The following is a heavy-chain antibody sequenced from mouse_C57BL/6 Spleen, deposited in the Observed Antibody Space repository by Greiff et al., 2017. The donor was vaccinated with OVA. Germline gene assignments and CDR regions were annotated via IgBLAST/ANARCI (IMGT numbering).Heavy chain of an antibody. CDR2: IDPETGGT. D-gene: IGHD1-1*01. Sequence: VQLQQSGAELVRPGASVTLSCKASGYTFTDYEMHWVKQTPLHGLEWIGAIDPETGGTAYNQKFKGKAILTADKSSSTAYMELRSLTSEDSAVYYCTRSITTVVATDYWGQGTTLTVSS. CDR3: TRSITTVVATDY. V-gene: IGHV1-15*01. J-gene: IGHJ2*01. CDR1: GYTFTDYE.